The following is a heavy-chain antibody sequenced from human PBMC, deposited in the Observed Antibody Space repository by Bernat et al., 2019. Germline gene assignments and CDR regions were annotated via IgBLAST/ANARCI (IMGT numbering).Heavy chain of an antibody. CDR1: GFTFSGSA. CDR3: PSSARIAAYYYYGMDV. Sequence: EVQLVESGGGLVQPGGSLKLSCAASGFTFSGSAMHWVRQASGKGLEWVGRIRSKANSYATAYAASVKGRFTISRDDSKNTAYLQMNSLKTEDTAVYYCPSSARIAAYYYYGMDVWGQGTTVTVSS. J-gene: IGHJ6*02. CDR2: IRSKANSYAT. D-gene: IGHD6-13*01. V-gene: IGHV3-73*01.